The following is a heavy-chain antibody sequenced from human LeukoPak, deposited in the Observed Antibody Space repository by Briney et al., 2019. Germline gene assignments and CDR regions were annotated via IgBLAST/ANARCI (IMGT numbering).Heavy chain of an antibody. CDR3: ARVNINNWHSCDY. D-gene: IGHD1-1*01. J-gene: IGHJ4*02. V-gene: IGHV4-4*02. Sequence: SETLSLTCAVSGDSFSGNNYWTWVRQPPGKGLEWIGEIYRSGATNYNPSLKSRVTVSQDKSKNQFSLKLNSVTAADTAVYYCARVNINNWHSCDYWGQGTLVTVSS. CDR2: IYRSGAT. CDR1: GDSFSGNNY.